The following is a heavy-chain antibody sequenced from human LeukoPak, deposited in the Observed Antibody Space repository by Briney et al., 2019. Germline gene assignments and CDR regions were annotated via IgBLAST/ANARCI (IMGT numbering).Heavy chain of an antibody. D-gene: IGHD4-17*01. V-gene: IGHV3-48*03. CDR1: GFTFSSYE. Sequence: GGSLRLSCAASGFTFSSYEMNWVRQAPGKGLEWVSYISSSGSTIYYADSVKGRFTISRDNAKNSLYLQMNSLRAEDTAVYYCAKGSVATIYYGDSYYFDYWGQGTLVTVSS. CDR2: ISSSGSTI. J-gene: IGHJ4*02. CDR3: AKGSVATIYYGDSYYFDY.